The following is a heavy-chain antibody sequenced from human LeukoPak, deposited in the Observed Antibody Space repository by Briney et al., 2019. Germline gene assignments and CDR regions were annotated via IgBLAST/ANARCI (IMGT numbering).Heavy chain of an antibody. Sequence: SETLSLTCAVYGGSFSGYYWSWIRQPPGKGPEWIGEINHSGSTNYNPSLKSRVTISVDTSKNQFSLKLSSVTAADTAVYYCARGGLGGYYYYCYMDVWGKGTTVTVSS. J-gene: IGHJ6*03. CDR3: ARGGLGGYYYYCYMDV. V-gene: IGHV4-34*01. CDR2: INHSGST. CDR1: GGSFSGYY. D-gene: IGHD2-15*01.